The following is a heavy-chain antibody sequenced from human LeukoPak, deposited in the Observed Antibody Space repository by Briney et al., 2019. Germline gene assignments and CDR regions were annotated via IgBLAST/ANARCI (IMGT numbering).Heavy chain of an antibody. CDR3: ASDWRTRYGMNV. CDR1: GFTVNSNY. CDR2: IHSGDST. Sequence: GGSLRLSCTASGFTVNSNYMSWVRQAPGKGLEWVSVIHSGDSTYYADSVKGRFTISRDNSKNTLYLQMNSLRAEDTAVYYCASDWRTRYGMNVWGQGTTVTVSS. D-gene: IGHD1-1*01. J-gene: IGHJ6*02. V-gene: IGHV3-66*01.